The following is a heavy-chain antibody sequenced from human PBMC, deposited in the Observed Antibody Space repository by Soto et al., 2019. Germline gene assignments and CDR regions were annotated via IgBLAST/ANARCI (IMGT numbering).Heavy chain of an antibody. CDR1: GYTFTSYA. D-gene: IGHD3-10*01. CDR2: INAGNGNT. Sequence: GASVKVSCKASGYTFTSYAMHWVRQAPGQRLEWMGWINAGNGNTKYSQKFQGRVTITRDTSASTAYMELSSLRSEDTAVYYCATTITMVRGVIFTYFDYWGQGTLVTVSS. CDR3: ATTITMVRGVIFTYFDY. V-gene: IGHV1-3*01. J-gene: IGHJ4*02.